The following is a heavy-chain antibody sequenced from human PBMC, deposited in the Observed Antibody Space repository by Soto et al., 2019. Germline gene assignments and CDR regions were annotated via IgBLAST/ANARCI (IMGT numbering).Heavy chain of an antibody. Sequence: QVLLVQSSAEVKKPGSSVKVSCKASGGTFTSTAFSWVRQAHGQGLEWMGGIIPVLGTPNYAQKFQARLTVTADASTTTVHMELSSLRSDDTAVYYCASSAGLDHLLNYYGLNVWGQGTTVTVSS. V-gene: IGHV1-69*01. CDR3: ASSAGLDHLLNYYGLNV. CDR2: IIPVLGTP. CDR1: GGTFTSTA. J-gene: IGHJ6*02. D-gene: IGHD6-13*01.